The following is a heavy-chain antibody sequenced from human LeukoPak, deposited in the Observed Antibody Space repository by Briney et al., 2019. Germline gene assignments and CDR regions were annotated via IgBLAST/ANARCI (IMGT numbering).Heavy chain of an antibody. J-gene: IGHJ4*02. V-gene: IGHV3-23*01. CDR3: AKGGSLYFFDS. CDR1: GFTFSSYA. CDR2: TSGSGGST. Sequence: PGGSLRLSCAASGFTFSSYAMSWVRQAPGKGLEWVSGTSGSGGSTYYAGSVKGRFTISRDNSKDTLYLQMDSLRAEDTAVYYCAKGGSLYFFDSWGQGALVTVSS. D-gene: IGHD1-26*01.